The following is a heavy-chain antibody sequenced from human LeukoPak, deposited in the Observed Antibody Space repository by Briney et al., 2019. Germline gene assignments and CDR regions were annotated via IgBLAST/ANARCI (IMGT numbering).Heavy chain of an antibody. CDR2: IYPGDSGT. CDR3: ARPYCSGGSCYSFSFDY. CDR1: GYSFTSYW. J-gene: IGHJ4*02. D-gene: IGHD2-15*01. V-gene: IGHV5-51*01. Sequence: GESLKISRKGSGYSFTSYWIGWVRQMPGKGLEWMGIIYPGDSGTRYSPSFQGQVTISADKSISTAYMQWSSLKASDTAMYYCARPYCSGGSCYSFSFDYWGQGTLVTVSS.